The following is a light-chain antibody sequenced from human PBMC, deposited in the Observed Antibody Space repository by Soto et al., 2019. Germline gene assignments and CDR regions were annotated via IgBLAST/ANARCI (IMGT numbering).Light chain of an antibody. CDR1: KLGDKY. Sequence: SYELTQQPSVSVSPGQTASITCSGDKLGDKYACWYQQKPGQSPVLVIYQDSKRPSGIPERFSGSKSGNTATLTISGTQAMDEADYYCQAWDSSTVVFGGGTKLTVL. CDR2: QDS. V-gene: IGLV3-1*01. J-gene: IGLJ2*01. CDR3: QAWDSSTVV.